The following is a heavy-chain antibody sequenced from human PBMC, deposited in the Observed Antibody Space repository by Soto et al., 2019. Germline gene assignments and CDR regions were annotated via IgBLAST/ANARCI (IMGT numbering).Heavy chain of an antibody. Sequence: GGSLRLSCAASGFTFSSYGMHWVRQAPGKGLEWVAVISYDGSNKYYADSVKGRFTISRDNSKNTLYLQMNSLRAEDTAVYYCAKPGIAVAGTTSKTPPHDDWGQGTLVTVSS. D-gene: IGHD6-19*01. V-gene: IGHV3-30*18. CDR3: AKPGIAVAGTTSKTPPHDD. CDR1: GFTFSSYG. CDR2: ISYDGSNK. J-gene: IGHJ4*02.